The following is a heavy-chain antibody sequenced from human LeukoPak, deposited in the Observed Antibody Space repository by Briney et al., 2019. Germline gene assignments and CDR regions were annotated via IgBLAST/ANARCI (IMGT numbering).Heavy chain of an antibody. V-gene: IGHV3-30*02. CDR1: GFTFTAYG. CDR3: AKDIGYCSSTSCQVTYFDP. J-gene: IGHJ5*02. D-gene: IGHD2-2*01. Sequence: GGSLRLSCAASGFTFTAYGMQWVRQAPGKGLEWVAFIRYDGSNKYYADSVKGRFTISRDNSKNTLYLQMNSLRAEYTAVYYCAKDIGYCSSTSCQVTYFDPWGQGTLVTVSS. CDR2: IRYDGSNK.